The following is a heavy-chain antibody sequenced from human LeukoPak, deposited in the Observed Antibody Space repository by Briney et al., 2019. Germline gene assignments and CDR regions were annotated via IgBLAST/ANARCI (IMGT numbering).Heavy chain of an antibody. CDR3: ARDSAGNDY. CDR2: IKQDGSEK. D-gene: IGHD6-13*01. CDR1: GFTFSTYW. Sequence: GGSLRLSCAASGFTFSTYWMSWVRQAPGKGLEWVANIKQDGSEKYYVDSVKGRFTISRDNAKNSLHLQMNSLRAEDTAMYYCARDSAGNDYWGQGTLVTVSS. J-gene: IGHJ4*02. V-gene: IGHV3-7*01.